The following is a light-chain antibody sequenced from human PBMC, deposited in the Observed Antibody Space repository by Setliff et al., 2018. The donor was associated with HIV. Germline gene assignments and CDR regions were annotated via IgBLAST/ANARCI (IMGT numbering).Light chain of an antibody. Sequence: QSVLTQPPSASGTPGQRVTISCSGSSSNIGSNSVNWYQQLPGTAPKLLIYSNNQQPSGIPARFSGSKSGTSASLAISGLQSEDEADYYCAAWDDSLNAFYVFGTGTKVTVL. V-gene: IGLV1-44*01. J-gene: IGLJ1*01. CDR3: AAWDDSLNAFYV. CDR2: SNN. CDR1: SSNIGSNS.